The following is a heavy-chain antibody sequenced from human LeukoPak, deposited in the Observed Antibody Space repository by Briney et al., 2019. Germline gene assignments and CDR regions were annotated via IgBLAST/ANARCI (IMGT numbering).Heavy chain of an antibody. J-gene: IGHJ6*02. CDR3: AKVIPPMITFYFSYYGMDV. Sequence: GGSLRLSCAASGFTFSSYGMHWVRQAPGKGLEWVAVISYDGSNKYYADSVKGRFTISRDNFKNTLYLQMNSLRAEDTAVYYCAKVIPPMITFYFSYYGMDVWGQGTTVTVSS. CDR2: ISYDGSNK. D-gene: IGHD3-16*01. V-gene: IGHV3-30*18. CDR1: GFTFSSYG.